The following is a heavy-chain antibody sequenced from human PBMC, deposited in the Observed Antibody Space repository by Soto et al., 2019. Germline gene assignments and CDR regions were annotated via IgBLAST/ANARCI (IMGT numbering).Heavy chain of an antibody. CDR1: GGSISSGNYY. CDR2: IFYSGST. CDR3: ARAPPGDTAMVYDH. J-gene: IGHJ4*02. V-gene: IGHV4-31*03. D-gene: IGHD5-18*01. Sequence: PSETLSLTCTVSGGSISSGNYYWTWIRQHPGKGLEWLGYIFYSGSTHYNPSLKSRGFISLDTSKNQFSLNLTSVTAADTAVYYCARAPPGDTAMVYDHWGQGTLVTAPQ.